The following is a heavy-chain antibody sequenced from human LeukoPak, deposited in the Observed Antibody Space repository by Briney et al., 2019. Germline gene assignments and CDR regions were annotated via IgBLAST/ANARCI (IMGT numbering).Heavy chain of an antibody. CDR3: TRDPYGVGAFDI. D-gene: IGHD3-16*01. CDR2: IRSKAYGGTT. Sequence: GRSLRLSCTASGFTFGDYAMSWFRQAPGKGLGWVGFIRSKAYGGTTEYAASVKGRFTISRDDSKSIAYLQMNSLKTEDTAVYYCTRDPYGVGAFDIWGQGTMVTVSS. CDR1: GFTFGDYA. J-gene: IGHJ3*02. V-gene: IGHV3-49*03.